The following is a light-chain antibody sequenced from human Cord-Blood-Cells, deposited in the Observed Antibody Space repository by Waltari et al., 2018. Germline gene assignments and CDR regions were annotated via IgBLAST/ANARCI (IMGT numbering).Light chain of an antibody. CDR1: QSISSW. Sequence: DIQMNQSPSTLSASVGDRVTITCRASQSISSWLAWYQQKPGKAPKLLIYDASSLESGVPSRFSGSGSGTEFTLTISSLQPDDFATYYCQQYNSFGQGTKLEIK. V-gene: IGKV1-5*01. J-gene: IGKJ2*01. CDR3: QQYNS. CDR2: DAS.